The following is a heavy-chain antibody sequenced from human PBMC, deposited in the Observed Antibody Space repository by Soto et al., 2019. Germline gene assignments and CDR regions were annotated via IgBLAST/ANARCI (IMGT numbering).Heavy chain of an antibody. CDR1: GYSIPNGYY. CDR3: SRVKLAGRGRLHY. J-gene: IGHJ4*02. Sequence: SATLSLTCAVSGYSIPNGYYWGGVRQPPGTGLEWIGSIYHSGNTYYNPSLKSRVTISLDTSKNQFSLKLTSVTAADTAMYYCSRVKLAGRGRLHYWGQGTLGT. CDR2: IYHSGNT. D-gene: IGHD3-16*01. V-gene: IGHV4-38-2*01.